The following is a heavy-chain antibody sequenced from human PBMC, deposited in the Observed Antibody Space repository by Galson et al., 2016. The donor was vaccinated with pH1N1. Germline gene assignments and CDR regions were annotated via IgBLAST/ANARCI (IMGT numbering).Heavy chain of an antibody. V-gene: IGHV1-46*03. Sequence: SVKVSCKASGYTFTRYYFHWVRQAPGQGLGWMGVIDPSDGGTTYAQKFQARVTMTRDTSATTVYMDLSSLRSDVTAVYYCIRDLGRLRDFWGQGTLVTVSS. CDR3: IRDLGRLRDF. D-gene: IGHD7-27*01. J-gene: IGHJ4*02. CDR2: IDPSDGGT. CDR1: GYTFTRYY.